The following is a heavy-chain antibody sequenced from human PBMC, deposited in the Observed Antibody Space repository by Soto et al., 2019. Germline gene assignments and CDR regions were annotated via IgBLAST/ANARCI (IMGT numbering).Heavy chain of an antibody. Sequence: SETLPHTWTVAGGSSGGYCGSWIRQPPGKGLEWIGYIYYSGSTNYNPSLKSRVTISVDTSKNQFSLKLSSVTAADTAVYYCARATRITGHDYRGQGTLVTVSS. CDR3: ARATRITGHDY. V-gene: IGHV4-59*01. J-gene: IGHJ4*02. CDR1: GGSSGGYC. CDR2: IYYSGST. D-gene: IGHD1-20*01.